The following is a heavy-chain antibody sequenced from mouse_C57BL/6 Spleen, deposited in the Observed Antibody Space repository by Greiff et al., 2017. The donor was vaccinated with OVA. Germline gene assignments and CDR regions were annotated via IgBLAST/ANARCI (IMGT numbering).Heavy chain of an antibody. CDR3: ARGRGLYYFDY. CDR2: IHPNSGST. J-gene: IGHJ2*01. CDR1: GYTLTSYW. Sequence: QVQLQQPGAELVKPGASVKLSCKASGYTLTSYWMHWVKQRPGQGLEWIGMIHPNSGSTNYNEKFKSKATLTVDKSSSTAYMQLSSLTSEDSAVYYCARGRGLYYFDYWGQGTTLTVSS. V-gene: IGHV1-64*01.